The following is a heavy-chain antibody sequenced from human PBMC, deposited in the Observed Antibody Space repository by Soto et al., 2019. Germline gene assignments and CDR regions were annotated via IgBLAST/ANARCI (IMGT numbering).Heavy chain of an antibody. CDR3: ARNGVGFGFDI. D-gene: IGHD3-10*01. Sequence: QVQQQQWGARLLKPSETLSLTCADYGRSMRGYNWSWLRRSPVRGLEWIGEIGPTGDTNSGPSFMSRVTVSVDTSKYELSLRLTQVTAADTATYLCARNGVGFGFDIWGLGTMVSVSS. CDR1: GRSMRGYN. J-gene: IGHJ3*02. CDR2: IGPTGDT. V-gene: IGHV4-34*02.